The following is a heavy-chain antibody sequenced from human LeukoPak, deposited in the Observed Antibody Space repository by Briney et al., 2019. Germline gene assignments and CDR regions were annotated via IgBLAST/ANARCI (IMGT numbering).Heavy chain of an antibody. V-gene: IGHV4-59*01. CDR2: IYYSGST. J-gene: IGHJ3*02. CDR1: GGSISSYY. D-gene: IGHD1-1*01. CDR3: ARVRGGTTRNAFDI. Sequence: PSETLSLTCTVSGGSISSYYWSWIRQPPGKGLEWIGYIYYSGSTNYNPSLKSRVTISVDTSKNQFSLKLSSVTAADTAVYYCARVRGGTTRNAFDIWGQGTMVTVSS.